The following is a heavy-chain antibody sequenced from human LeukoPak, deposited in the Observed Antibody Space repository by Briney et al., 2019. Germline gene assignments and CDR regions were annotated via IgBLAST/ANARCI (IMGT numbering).Heavy chain of an antibody. D-gene: IGHD3-22*01. CDR2: ITPTTSYI. CDR1: GLGFSSFS. V-gene: IGHV3-21*01. Sequence: GGSLRLSCAASGLGFSSFSFNWIRQAPGKGLQWVSSITPTTSYIYYADSVRGRFTISRENAKNSLYLQMNSLRAEDTAVYYCARLRRTSDSSGYYYYYDYWGQGTLVTVSS. J-gene: IGHJ4*02. CDR3: ARLRRTSDSSGYYYYYDY.